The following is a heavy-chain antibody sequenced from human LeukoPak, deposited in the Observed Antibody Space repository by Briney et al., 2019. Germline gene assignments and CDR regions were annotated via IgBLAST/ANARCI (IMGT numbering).Heavy chain of an antibody. Sequence: GGSLRLSCAASGFTFSSYAMSWVRQAPGKGLEWVSGISLDGATTYYAGSVEGRFTISRDNSKNTLYLQMNSLRADDTAVYYCAKDQPPTNWGQGTLVTVSS. CDR3: AKDQPPTN. D-gene: IGHD5-12*01. CDR2: ISLDGATT. CDR1: GFTFSSYA. J-gene: IGHJ4*02. V-gene: IGHV3-23*01.